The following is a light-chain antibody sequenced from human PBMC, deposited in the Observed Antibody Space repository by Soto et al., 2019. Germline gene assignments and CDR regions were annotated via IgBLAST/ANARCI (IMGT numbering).Light chain of an antibody. CDR1: QDISNY. CDR2: DAS. J-gene: IGKJ2*01. Sequence: DIQMTQSPSSLSASVGDRVTITCQASQDISNYLNWYQQKPGKAPKLLIYDASKLETGVPSRFSGGGSGADYTFTISSLQPADIAAYYCQQYDNLPPYTFGQGTKLEIK. V-gene: IGKV1-33*01. CDR3: QQYDNLPPYT.